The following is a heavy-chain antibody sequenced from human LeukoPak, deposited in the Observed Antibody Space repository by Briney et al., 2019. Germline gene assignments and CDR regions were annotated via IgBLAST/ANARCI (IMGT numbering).Heavy chain of an antibody. D-gene: IGHD3-22*01. CDR2: IYYSGST. CDR1: GGSISSYY. J-gene: IGHJ4*02. Sequence: PSETLSLTCTVSGGSISSYYWSWIRQHPGKGLEWIGYIYYSGSTYYNPSLKSRVTISVDTSKNQFSLKLSSVTAADTAVYYCASSYYDSSGYYYDYWGQGTLVTVSS. V-gene: IGHV4-59*06. CDR3: ASSYYDSSGYYYDY.